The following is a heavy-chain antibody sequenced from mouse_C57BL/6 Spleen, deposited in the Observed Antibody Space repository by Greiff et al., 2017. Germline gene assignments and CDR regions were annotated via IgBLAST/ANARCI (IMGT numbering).Heavy chain of an antibody. CDR2: IFPGSGST. CDR3: ARQKGSAGYDYAMDY. Sequence: QVQLKQSGPELVKPGASVKISCKASGYTFTDYYINWVKQRPGQGLEWIGWIFPGSGSTYYNEKFKGKATLTVDKSSSTAYMLLSSLTSEDSAVYVGARQKGSAGYDYAMDYWGQGTSVTVSS. V-gene: IGHV1-75*01. CDR1: GYTFTDYY. D-gene: IGHD3-2*02. J-gene: IGHJ4*01.